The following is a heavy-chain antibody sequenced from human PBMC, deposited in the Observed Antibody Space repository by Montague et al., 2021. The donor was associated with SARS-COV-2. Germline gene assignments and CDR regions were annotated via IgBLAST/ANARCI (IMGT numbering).Heavy chain of an antibody. CDR1: GFTFDNYW. Sequence: SLRLSCAASGFTFDNYWMAWVCQVPENGLEWVASVNQDASEKYYVDSVKGRFTISRDNAKNSLSLQMSSLRVEDTAMYYCARDPAFAAFDLWGRGSLVIVSS. CDR3: ARDPAFAAFDL. CDR2: VNQDASEK. J-gene: IGHJ2*01. D-gene: IGHD6-25*01. V-gene: IGHV3-7*03.